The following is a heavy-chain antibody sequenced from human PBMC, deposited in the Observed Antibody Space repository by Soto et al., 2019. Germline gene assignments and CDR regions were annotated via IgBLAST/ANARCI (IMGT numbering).Heavy chain of an antibody. CDR1: GYTFTHYY. CDR3: ARDLAAGDH. CDR2: INPASGST. D-gene: IGHD6-13*01. J-gene: IGHJ4*02. Sequence: QVQLLQSGAEVKKPGASVKLSCRTSGYTFTHYYIHWVRQAPGQGLEWLGIINPASGSTNYAQDFQGRVTLTMDTSTTTVYMDLRGLRAEDTAIFYCARDLAAGDHWCQGTRVTVSS. V-gene: IGHV1-46*01.